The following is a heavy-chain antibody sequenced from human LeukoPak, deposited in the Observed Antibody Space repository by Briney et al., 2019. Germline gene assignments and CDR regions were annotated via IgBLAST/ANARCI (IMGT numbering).Heavy chain of an antibody. CDR3: ARELWHFWSAMGY. Sequence: GASVKVSCKASGYTFTSYDINWVRQATGQGLEWMGWMNPNSGNTGYAQKFQGRVTITRNTSISTAYMELSSLRSEDTAVYYCARELWHFWSAMGYWGQGTLVTVSS. V-gene: IGHV1-8*03. CDR2: MNPNSGNT. J-gene: IGHJ4*02. CDR1: GYTFTSYD. D-gene: IGHD3-3*02.